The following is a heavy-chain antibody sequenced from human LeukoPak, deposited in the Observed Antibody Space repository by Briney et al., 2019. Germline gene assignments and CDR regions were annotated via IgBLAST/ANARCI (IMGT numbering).Heavy chain of an antibody. CDR3: AKALSGWYFLHY. CDR2: ISWNSGSI. D-gene: IGHD6-19*01. J-gene: IGHJ4*02. Sequence: GRSLRLSCAASGFTFDDDAMHWVRQAPGKGLEWVSGISWNSGSIGYADSVKGRFTISRDNAKNSLYLQMNSLRAEDTALYYCAKALSGWYFLHYWGQGTLVTVSS. V-gene: IGHV3-9*01. CDR1: GFTFDDDA.